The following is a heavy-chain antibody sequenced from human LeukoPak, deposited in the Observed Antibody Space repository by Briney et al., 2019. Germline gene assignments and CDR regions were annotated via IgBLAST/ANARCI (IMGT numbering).Heavy chain of an antibody. V-gene: IGHV4-59*01. CDR1: GGSINTYF. J-gene: IGHJ1*01. CDR3: ARGLTGGWYGDFQH. D-gene: IGHD6-19*01. Sequence: SETLSLTCTVSGGSINTYFWSWIRQPPGKGLEWIGYIYYRGSTNYNPSLKSRVTISVDTSKNQFSLKLSSVTAPDTAVYYCARGLTGGWYGDFQHWGQGTLVTVSS. CDR2: IYYRGST.